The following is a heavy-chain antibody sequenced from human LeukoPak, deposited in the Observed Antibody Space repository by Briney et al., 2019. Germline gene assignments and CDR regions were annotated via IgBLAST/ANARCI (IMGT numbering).Heavy chain of an antibody. CDR2: MNPNSGNT. D-gene: IGHD2-2*01. V-gene: IGHV1-8*03. CDR1: LYTFTSYD. Sequence: GASVKVSCKTSLYTFTSYDINWVRQATGQGLEWMGWMNPNSGNTGYAQKFQGRVTITRNTSISTAYMELSSLRSEDTAVYYCARAQRKGYCSSTSCSQNPGYYYYYMDVWGKGTTVTVSS. J-gene: IGHJ6*03. CDR3: ARAQRKGYCSSTSCSQNPGYYYYYMDV.